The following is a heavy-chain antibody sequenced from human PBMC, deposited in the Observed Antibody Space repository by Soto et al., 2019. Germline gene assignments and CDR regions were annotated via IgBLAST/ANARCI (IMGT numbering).Heavy chain of an antibody. Sequence: PSETLSLTCAVYGGSFSGYYWSWIRQPPGKGLEWIGEINHSGSTNYNPSLKSRVNISVDTSKNQFSLKLSFVTAADTAVYYCASLRGSSNYYYYYYMDVWGKGTTVTVSS. V-gene: IGHV4-34*01. J-gene: IGHJ6*03. D-gene: IGHD6-13*01. CDR2: INHSGST. CDR1: GGSFSGYY. CDR3: ASLRGSSNYYYYYYMDV.